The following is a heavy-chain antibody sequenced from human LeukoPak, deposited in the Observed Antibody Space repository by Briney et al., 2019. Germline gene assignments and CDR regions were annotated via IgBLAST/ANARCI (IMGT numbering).Heavy chain of an antibody. CDR1: GFTFSSYS. J-gene: IGHJ4*02. CDR3: ARDRGSGPFDY. CDR2: ISSSSSYI. Sequence: GGSLRLSCAASGFTFSSYSMNWVRQAPGKGLEWVSSISSSSSYIYYADSVKGRFTTSRDNAKNSLYLQMNSLRAEDTAVYYCARDRGSGPFDYWGQGTLVTVSS. D-gene: IGHD6-19*01. V-gene: IGHV3-21*01.